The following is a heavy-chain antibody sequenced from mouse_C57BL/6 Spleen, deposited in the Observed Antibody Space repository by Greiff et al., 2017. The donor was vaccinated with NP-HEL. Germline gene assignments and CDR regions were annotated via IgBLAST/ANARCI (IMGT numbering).Heavy chain of an antibody. D-gene: IGHD1-1*01. CDR3: ARGGITTVVVPYLDY. V-gene: IGHV2-2*01. Sequence: QVQLKQSGPGLVQPSQSLSITCTVSGFSLTSYGVHWVRQSPGKGLEWLGVIWRGGSTDYNAAFISRLSISKDNSKSQVFFKMNSLQADDTAIYYCARGGITTVVVPYLDYWGQGTTLTVSS. CDR1: GFSLTSYG. CDR2: IWRGGST. J-gene: IGHJ2*01.